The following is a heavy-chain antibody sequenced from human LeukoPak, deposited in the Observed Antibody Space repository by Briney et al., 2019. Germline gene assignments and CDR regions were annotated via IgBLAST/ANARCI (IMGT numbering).Heavy chain of an antibody. CDR2: INPSGGST. J-gene: IGHJ5*02. V-gene: IGHV1-46*01. CDR3: ARDGNWFDP. Sequence: ASVKVSCKASGYTFTSYDINWVRQATGQGLEWMGIINPSGGSTSYAQKLQGRVTMTTDTSTSTAYMELRSLRSDDTAVYYCARDGNWFDPWGQGTLVTVSS. CDR1: GYTFTSYD.